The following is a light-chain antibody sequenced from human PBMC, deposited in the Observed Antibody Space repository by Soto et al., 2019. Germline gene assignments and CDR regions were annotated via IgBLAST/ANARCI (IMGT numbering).Light chain of an antibody. V-gene: IGLV1-47*01. J-gene: IGLJ1*01. Sequence: QAVVTQPPSASGTPGQRVTISCSGSTSNIESNFVFWYQQLPGTAPQLLIYRSNQRPSGVPDRFSGSKSGTSASLAISGLRSEDEADYYCASWDDSLSGYVFGTGTKLTVL. CDR3: ASWDDSLSGYV. CDR2: RSN. CDR1: TSNIESNF.